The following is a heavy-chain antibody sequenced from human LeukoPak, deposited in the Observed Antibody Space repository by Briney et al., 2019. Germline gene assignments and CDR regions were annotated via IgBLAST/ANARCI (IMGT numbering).Heavy chain of an antibody. J-gene: IGHJ3*02. Sequence: GGSLRLSCAASGFTFSSYWMSWVRQAPGKGLEWVANIKQDGSEKYYVDSVKGRFTISRDNAKNSLYLQMNSPRAEDTAVYYCASQYCSSRTCYTDAFDIWGQGTMVTVSS. D-gene: IGHD2-2*02. CDR2: IKQDGSEK. CDR3: ASQYCSSRTCYTDAFDI. V-gene: IGHV3-7*01. CDR1: GFTFSSYW.